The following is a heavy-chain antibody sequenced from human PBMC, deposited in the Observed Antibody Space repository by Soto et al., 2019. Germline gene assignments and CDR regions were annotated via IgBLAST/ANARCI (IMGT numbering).Heavy chain of an antibody. CDR1: GWSVNGYY. Sequence: TLSLTCAIYGWSVNGYYCNWIRHPPGKGLEWIGEINHTGGTHYNPSLKSRVTMSVDASKNQFSLRLSSVTAADTAIYYCATRITVFGLLIPPFDPWGQGTQVTVSS. CDR2: INHTGGT. V-gene: IGHV4-34*01. D-gene: IGHD3-3*01. CDR3: ATRITVFGLLIPPFDP. J-gene: IGHJ5*02.